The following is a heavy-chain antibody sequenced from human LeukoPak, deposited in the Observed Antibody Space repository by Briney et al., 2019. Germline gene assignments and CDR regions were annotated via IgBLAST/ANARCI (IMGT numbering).Heavy chain of an antibody. CDR1: GFTFNTYW. CDR3: APGRYYFDY. CDR2: IKQDGSEK. J-gene: IGHJ4*02. Sequence: GGSLRLSCAASGFTFNTYWMNWVRQAPGKGLEWVANIKQDGSEKYYVDSVKGRFTISRDNAKNSLYLQMNSLRAEDTAVYYCAPGRYYFDYWGQGTLVTVSS. V-gene: IGHV3-7*02.